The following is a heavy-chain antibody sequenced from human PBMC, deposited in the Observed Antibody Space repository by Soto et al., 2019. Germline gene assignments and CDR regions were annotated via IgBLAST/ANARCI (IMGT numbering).Heavy chain of an antibody. V-gene: IGHV4-34*01. CDR1: GGSFSGYY. CDR3: ASAGGDY. Sequence: SETLSLTCAVYGGSFSGYYWSWIRQPPGKGLEWIGEINHSGSTNYNPSLKSRVTISVDTSKNQFSLKLSSVTAADTAVYYCASAGGDYWGQGTLVTGLL. J-gene: IGHJ4*02. D-gene: IGHD3-10*01. CDR2: INHSGST.